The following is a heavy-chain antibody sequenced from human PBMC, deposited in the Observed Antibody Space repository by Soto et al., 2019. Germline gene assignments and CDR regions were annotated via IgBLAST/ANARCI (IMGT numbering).Heavy chain of an antibody. V-gene: IGHV4-4*02. D-gene: IGHD1-26*01. Sequence: QVQLQESGPGLVKPSGTLSLTCAVSGGSISSSNWWSWVRQPPGKGLEWSGEIYHSGSTNYNPSLKSRVTLSVDKSKNQFSLKLSSVTAADTAVYYCARDQYSGGASAMSWFDPWGQGTLVTVSS. J-gene: IGHJ5*02. CDR1: GGSISSSNW. CDR3: ARDQYSGGASAMSWFDP. CDR2: IYHSGST.